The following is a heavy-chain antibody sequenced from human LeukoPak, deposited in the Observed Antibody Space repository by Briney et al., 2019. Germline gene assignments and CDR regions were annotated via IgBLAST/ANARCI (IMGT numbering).Heavy chain of an antibody. Sequence: ASLKVSCKASGYTFTGHYMHWVRQAPGQGLEWMGWINPNSGGTDYAQKFQGRVTMTRDTSISTVNMELRRLRSDDTAVYYCASTVGGANYYGMGVWGQGTTVTVSS. J-gene: IGHJ6*02. CDR3: ASTVGGANYYGMGV. CDR2: INPNSGGT. CDR1: GYTFTGHY. V-gene: IGHV1-2*02. D-gene: IGHD1-26*01.